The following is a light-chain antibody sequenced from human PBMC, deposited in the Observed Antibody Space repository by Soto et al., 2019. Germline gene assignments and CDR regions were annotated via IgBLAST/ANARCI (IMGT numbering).Light chain of an antibody. V-gene: IGKV3-15*01. J-gene: IGKJ1*01. CDR3: QQYNNWPP. CDR2: GAS. CDR1: QSVSSN. Sequence: EIVMTQSPATLSVSPGERATLSCRASQSVSSNIAWYQQKPGQAPRLLIYGASTRATGIPARFSGSGSGTEFTLTISSLQSEDFAVYYCQQYNNWPPFGQGTKVVIK.